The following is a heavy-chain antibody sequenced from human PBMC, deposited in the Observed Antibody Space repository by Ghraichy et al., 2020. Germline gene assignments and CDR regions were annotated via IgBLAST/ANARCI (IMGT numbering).Heavy chain of an antibody. CDR1: GGSISSANW. CDR3: ARHLSPPGTRGLDV. V-gene: IGHV4-4*02. D-gene: IGHD1-26*01. Sequence: SETLSLTCDVSGGSISSANWWSWVRQPPGKGLEWIGEIYLGGSTNYDPSLEHRVSISIDNSKNQFSLELNSVTAADTAVYYCARHLSPPGTRGLDVWGQGRLVTVSS. CDR2: IYLGGST. J-gene: IGHJ3*01.